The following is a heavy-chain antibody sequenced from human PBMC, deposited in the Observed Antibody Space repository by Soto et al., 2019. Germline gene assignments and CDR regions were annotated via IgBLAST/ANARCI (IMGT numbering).Heavy chain of an antibody. J-gene: IGHJ4*02. CDR1: GYTFTGYY. D-gene: IGHD2-2*01. CDR2: INPNSGGT. V-gene: IGHV1-2*02. Sequence: PGASVTVSCKASGYTFTGYYMHWVRQAPGQGLEWMGWINPNSGGTNYAQKFQGRVTMTRDTSISTAYMELSRLRSDDAAVYYCARARRYCSSTSCSAFDYWGQGTLVTVSS. CDR3: ARARRYCSSTSCSAFDY.